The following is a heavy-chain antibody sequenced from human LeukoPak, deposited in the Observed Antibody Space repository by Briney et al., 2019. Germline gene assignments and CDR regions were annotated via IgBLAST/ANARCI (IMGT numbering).Heavy chain of an antibody. D-gene: IGHD6-6*01. J-gene: IGHJ3*02. CDR3: VVSSSQTDDAFDI. CDR1: GYTFTGYY. Sequence: ASVKVSCKASGYTFTGYYMHWVRQAPGQGLEWMGWINPNSGGTNDAQKFQGRVTMTRDTSISTAYMELSRLRSDDTAVYYCVVSSSQTDDAFDIWGQGTMVTVSS. CDR2: INPNSGGT. V-gene: IGHV1-2*02.